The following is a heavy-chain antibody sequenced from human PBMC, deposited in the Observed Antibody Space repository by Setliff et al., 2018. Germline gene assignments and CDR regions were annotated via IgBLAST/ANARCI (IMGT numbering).Heavy chain of an antibody. CDR1: GYSFSDFY. D-gene: IGHD1-1*01. CDR2: INPKSGVT. CDR3: AIDYGPTGTPYH. Sequence: ASVKVSCKASGYSFSDFYIHWVRQVPGRGPEWMGSINPKSGVTRYVQKFQGRVTITADTSTDTSYMEMSSLRFEDTAVYYCAIDYGPTGTPYHWGQGTPVTVSS. V-gene: IGHV1-2*02. J-gene: IGHJ4*02.